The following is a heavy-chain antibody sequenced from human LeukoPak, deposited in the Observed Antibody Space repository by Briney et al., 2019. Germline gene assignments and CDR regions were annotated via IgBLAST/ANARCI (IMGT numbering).Heavy chain of an antibody. CDR2: IFPSGGEI. Sequence: PGGSLRLSCAASGFTFSTFAMIWVRQPPGKGLEWVSSIFPSGGEIHYADSVKGRFTISRDNSKNTLYLQMNNLRAEDTAIYYCAKAANYDILTGYYLDYWGQGTLVTVSS. CDR1: GFTFSTFA. D-gene: IGHD3-9*01. CDR3: AKAANYDILTGYYLDY. V-gene: IGHV3-23*01. J-gene: IGHJ4*02.